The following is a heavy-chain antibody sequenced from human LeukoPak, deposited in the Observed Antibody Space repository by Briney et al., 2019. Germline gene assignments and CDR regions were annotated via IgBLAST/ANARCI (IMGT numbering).Heavy chain of an antibody. Sequence: GESLKISCKGSGYSFTSYWIGWVRQMPGKGLEWMGIIYPGDSDTRYSPSFQGQVTISADKSISTAYLQWSSLKASDTAMYYCARIGFKDYYDSSGSPYYFDHWGQGTLVTVSS. CDR1: GYSFTSYW. V-gene: IGHV5-51*01. D-gene: IGHD3-22*01. CDR3: ARIGFKDYYDSSGSPYYFDH. CDR2: IYPGDSDT. J-gene: IGHJ4*02.